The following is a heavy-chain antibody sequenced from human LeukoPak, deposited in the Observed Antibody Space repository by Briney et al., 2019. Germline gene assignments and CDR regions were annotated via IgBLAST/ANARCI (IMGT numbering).Heavy chain of an antibody. CDR1: GYTFTGYY. Sequence: ASVKVSCKASGYTFTGYYMHWVRQAPGQGLEWMGWINPNSGGTAYAQKFQGRVTMTRDTSISTAYMEPSRLRSDDTAVYYCARALYDSSDYYYNWGQGTLVTVSS. CDR3: ARALYDSSDYYYN. J-gene: IGHJ4*02. D-gene: IGHD3-22*01. V-gene: IGHV1-2*02. CDR2: INPNSGGT.